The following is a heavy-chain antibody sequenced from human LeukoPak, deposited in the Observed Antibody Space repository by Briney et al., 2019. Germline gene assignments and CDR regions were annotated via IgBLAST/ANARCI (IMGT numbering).Heavy chain of an antibody. CDR1: GFTFSSYW. J-gene: IGHJ6*02. CDR3: ARDCIAGYYYYGMDV. Sequence: GGSLRPSCAASGFTFSSYWMSWVRQAPGKGLEWVANIKQDGSEKYYVDSVKGRFTISRDNAKNSLYLQMNSLRAEDTAVYYCARDCIAGYYYYGMDVWGQGTTVTVSS. CDR2: IKQDGSEK. V-gene: IGHV3-7*01. D-gene: IGHD6-13*01.